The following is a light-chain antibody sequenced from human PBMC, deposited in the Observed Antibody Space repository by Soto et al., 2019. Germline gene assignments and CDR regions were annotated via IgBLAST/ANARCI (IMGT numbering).Light chain of an antibody. Sequence: EIVLTQSPGTLSLSPGERATLSCRASQSVSSTYLAWYQQKPGQAPRLLIYGASIRPTGVPDRFSGSGSGTDFTLTISRLEPEDVAVSYLQRYCSSPYSFGEGPKLEMK. J-gene: IGKJ2*01. CDR3: QRYCSSPYS. CDR1: QSVSSTY. CDR2: GAS. V-gene: IGKV3-20*01.